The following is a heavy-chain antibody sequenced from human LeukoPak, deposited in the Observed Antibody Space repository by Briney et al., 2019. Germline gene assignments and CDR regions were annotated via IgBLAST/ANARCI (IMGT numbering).Heavy chain of an antibody. J-gene: IGHJ4*02. Sequence: SESLSLTCTVSGGSINNGGYYWSWIRQHPGKGLEWIGYIYYSGSSYYNPSLRSRVTISVDTSKNHFSLKLSSVTAADTAVYYCARNRDGYNSFDYWGQGTLVTVSS. V-gene: IGHV4-31*03. CDR1: GGSINNGGYY. CDR3: ARNRDGYNSFDY. D-gene: IGHD5-24*01. CDR2: IYYSGSS.